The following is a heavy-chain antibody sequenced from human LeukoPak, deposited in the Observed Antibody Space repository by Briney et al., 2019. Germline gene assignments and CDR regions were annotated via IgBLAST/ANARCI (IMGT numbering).Heavy chain of an antibody. D-gene: IGHD3-22*01. CDR1: GYTFTSYA. CDR3: ARSVYYDSSGRYGMDV. J-gene: IGHJ6*02. CDR2: INAGNGNT. Sequence: GASVKVSCKASGYTFTSYAMHWVRQAPGQRLEWMGRINAGNGNTKYSQKFQGRVTITRDTSASTAYMELSSLRSEDTAVYYCARSVYYDSSGRYGMDVWGQGTTVTVSS. V-gene: IGHV1-3*01.